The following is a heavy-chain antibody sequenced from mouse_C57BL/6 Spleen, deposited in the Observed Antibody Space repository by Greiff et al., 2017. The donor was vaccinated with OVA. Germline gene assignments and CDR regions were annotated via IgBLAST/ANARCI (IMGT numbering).Heavy chain of an antibody. Sequence: VQLQQSGPELVKPGASVKISCKASGYTFTDYYMNWVKQSHGKSLEWIGDINPNNGGTSYNQKFKGKATLTVDKSSSTAYMELRSLTSEDSAVYYCAWLLPYFDVWGTGTTVTVSS. CDR3: AWLLPYFDV. V-gene: IGHV1-26*01. CDR1: GYTFTDYY. CDR2: INPNNGGT. D-gene: IGHD2-3*01. J-gene: IGHJ1*03.